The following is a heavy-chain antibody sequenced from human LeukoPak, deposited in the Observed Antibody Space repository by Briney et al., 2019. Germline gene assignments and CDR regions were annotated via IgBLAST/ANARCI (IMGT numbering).Heavy chain of an antibody. J-gene: IGHJ4*02. CDR1: GFTFSHYA. CDR3: AKAPWGPRPFWSGYSDFPLYYFDY. Sequence: PGGSLRLSCAASGFTFSHYAMSWVRQAPGKGLEWVSGISGSGGSTYYADSVKGRFTISRDNSKNTLYLQMNSLRAEDTAVYYCAKAPWGPRPFWSGYSDFPLYYFDYWGQGTLVTVSS. D-gene: IGHD3-3*01. V-gene: IGHV3-23*01. CDR2: ISGSGGST.